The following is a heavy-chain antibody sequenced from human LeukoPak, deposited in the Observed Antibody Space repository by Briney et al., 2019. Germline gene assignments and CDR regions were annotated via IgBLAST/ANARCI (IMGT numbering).Heavy chain of an antibody. CDR3: AELGITMIGGV. CDR1: GFTFSTYS. Sequence: PGGSLRLSCAASGFTFSTYSMNWVRQAPGKGLEWVSSISSSSSYIYYAGSMKGRFTISRDNAKNSLYLQMNSLRAEDTAVYYCAELGITMIGGVWGKGTTVTISS. CDR2: ISSSSSYI. D-gene: IGHD3-10*02. J-gene: IGHJ6*04. V-gene: IGHV3-21*01.